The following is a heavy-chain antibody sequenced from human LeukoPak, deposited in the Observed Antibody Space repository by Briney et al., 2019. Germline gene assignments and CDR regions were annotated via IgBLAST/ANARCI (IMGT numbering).Heavy chain of an antibody. CDR2: IKTDGTVK. CDR3: ARENSGIAATDIIDY. J-gene: IGHJ4*02. Sequence: GASLRLSCAASGLNFDVFWTTWVRQAPGGGREWGVLIKTDGTVKEYVQSVKGRLTISRDNARNSLYLKMNSLGVEDTDIYFCARENSGIAATDIIDYRGQGTLVTVSS. CDR1: GLNFDVFW. D-gene: IGHD6-13*01. V-gene: IGHV3-7*01.